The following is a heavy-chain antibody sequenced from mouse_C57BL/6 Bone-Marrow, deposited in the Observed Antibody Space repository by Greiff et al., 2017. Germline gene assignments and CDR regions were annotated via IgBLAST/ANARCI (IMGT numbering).Heavy chain of an antibody. V-gene: IGHV1-22*01. CDR1: GYTFTDYN. CDR3: APVYYSNSWFAY. J-gene: IGHJ3*01. Sequence: VQLKQSGPELVKPGASVKMSCKASGYTFTDYNMHWVKQSHGKSLEWIGYINPNNGGTSYNQKFKGKATLTVNKSSSTAYMELRSLTSEDSAVYYCAPVYYSNSWFAYWGQGTLVTVSA. D-gene: IGHD2-5*01. CDR2: INPNNGGT.